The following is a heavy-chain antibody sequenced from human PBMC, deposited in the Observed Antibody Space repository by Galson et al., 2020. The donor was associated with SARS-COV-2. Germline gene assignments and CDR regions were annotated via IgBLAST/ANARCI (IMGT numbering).Heavy chain of an antibody. CDR3: AKGRYYDSGTFFDY. Sequence: GESLKISCAASGFTFSSYAMSWVRQAPGKGLEWVSAITGSGGSTYYADSVKGRFTIPRDNSKNTLYLQMNSLRPEDTAVYYCAKGRYYDSGTFFDYWGQGTLVTVSS. D-gene: IGHD3-22*01. CDR2: ITGSGGST. CDR1: GFTFSSYA. V-gene: IGHV3-23*01. J-gene: IGHJ4*02.